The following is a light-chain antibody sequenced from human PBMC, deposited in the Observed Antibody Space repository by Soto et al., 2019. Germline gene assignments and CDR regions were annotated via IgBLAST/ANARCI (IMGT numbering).Light chain of an antibody. CDR2: AAS. CDR1: QSISSY. Sequence: DIQMTQSPSSLSASVGDRVTITCRASQSISSYLNWYQQKPGKAPKLLIYAASSLQSGVPSRFSGSGSGTEFTLTISSLQPGDFATYYCQHYNTYPWTFGQGTKVEIK. J-gene: IGKJ1*01. V-gene: IGKV1-39*01. CDR3: QHYNTYPWT.